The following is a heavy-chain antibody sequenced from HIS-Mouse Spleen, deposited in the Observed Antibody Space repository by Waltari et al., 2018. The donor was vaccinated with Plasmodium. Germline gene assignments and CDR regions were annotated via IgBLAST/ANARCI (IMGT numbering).Heavy chain of an antibody. V-gene: IGHV4-38-2*02. CDR3: ARVDYGSGDYYYYYGMDV. CDR2: IYHSGST. J-gene: IGHJ6*02. Sequence: QVQLQESGPGLVKPSETLSLTCTVSGYSISSGYYWGWIRQPPGTGLEWIGSIYHSGSTYYNPSLKSRVTRSVDTSKNQFSLKLSSVTAADTAVYYCARVDYGSGDYYYYYGMDVWGQGTTVTVSS. CDR1: GYSISSGYY. D-gene: IGHD3-10*01.